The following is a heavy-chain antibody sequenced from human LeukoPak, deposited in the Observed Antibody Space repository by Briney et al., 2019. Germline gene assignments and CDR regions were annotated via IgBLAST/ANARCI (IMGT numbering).Heavy chain of an antibody. CDR1: GGSNSSYY. CDR2: IYYSGST. CDR3: ARQSYPYGMDV. Sequence: SEPLSLTCTVSGGSNSSYYWSWMRQPPGKGLEGIGYIYYSGSTNYNPSLPSRVTISVDTSKNQVSLKLSSVTAADTAVYYCARQSYPYGMDVWGQGTTVTVSS. V-gene: IGHV4-59*08. J-gene: IGHJ6*02. D-gene: IGHD1-26*01.